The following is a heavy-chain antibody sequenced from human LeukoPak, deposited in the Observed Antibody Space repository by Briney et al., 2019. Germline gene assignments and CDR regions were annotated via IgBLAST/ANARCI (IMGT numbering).Heavy chain of an antibody. CDR2: INPNSGGT. V-gene: IGHV1-2*02. D-gene: IGHD3-22*01. CDR3: ARVKYSSGKPPYY. CDR1: GYTFTGYY. Sequence: ASVKVPCKASGYTFTGYYMHWVRQAPGQGLEWMGWINPNSGGTNYAQKFQGRVTMTRDTSISTAYMELSRLRSDDTAVYYCARVKYSSGKPPYYWGQGTLVTVSS. J-gene: IGHJ4*02.